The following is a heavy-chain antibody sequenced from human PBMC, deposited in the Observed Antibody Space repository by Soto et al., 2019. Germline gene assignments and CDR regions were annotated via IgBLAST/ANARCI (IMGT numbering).Heavy chain of an antibody. V-gene: IGHV1-18*01. D-gene: IGHD4-4*01. Sequence: ASVKVSCKASGYTFTSSGISWVRQAPGQGLEWVGWISSYNGNTNYAQNLQGRVTMTTGTSTNTAYMELRSLRSDDTAVYYCARENSNYYYYYGMDVWGQGTTVTVSS. CDR3: ARENSNYYYYYGMDV. CDR1: GYTFTSSG. CDR2: ISSYNGNT. J-gene: IGHJ6*02.